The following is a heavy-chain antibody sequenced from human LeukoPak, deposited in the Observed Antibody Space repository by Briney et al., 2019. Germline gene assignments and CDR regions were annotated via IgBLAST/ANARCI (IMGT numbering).Heavy chain of an antibody. CDR2: ISSSGSII. CDR3: ARWTTLTTKALDY. CDR1: GFTFSDYY. J-gene: IGHJ4*02. Sequence: GGSLRLSCAASGFTFSDYYMSWIRQAPGKGLEWVSYISSSGSIIYYADSVKGRFTISRDNSKNTLYLQMGSLRAEDMAVYYCARWTTLTTKALDYWGQGTLVTVS. D-gene: IGHD4-17*01. V-gene: IGHV3-11*04.